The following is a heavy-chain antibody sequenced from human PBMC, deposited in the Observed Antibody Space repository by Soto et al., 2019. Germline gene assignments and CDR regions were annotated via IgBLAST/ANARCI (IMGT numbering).Heavy chain of an antibody. CDR2: IYYSGST. V-gene: IGHV4-59*01. Sequence: QVQLQESGPGLVKPSETLSLTCTVSGGSISSYYWSWIRQPPGKGLEWIGYIYYSGSTNYNPSLKSRVTISVDTSKNQFSLKLSSVTAADTAVYYCARDGRGYKGIDPWGQGTLVTVSS. CDR1: GGSISSYY. D-gene: IGHD5-18*01. CDR3: ARDGRGYKGIDP. J-gene: IGHJ5*02.